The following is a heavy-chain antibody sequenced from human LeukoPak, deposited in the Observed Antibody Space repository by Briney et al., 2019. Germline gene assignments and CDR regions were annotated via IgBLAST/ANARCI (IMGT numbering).Heavy chain of an antibody. CDR3: AKGVDMLQFLAYFDY. CDR2: ISSSGSTI. D-gene: IGHD3-3*01. CDR1: GFTFSDYY. J-gene: IGHJ4*02. V-gene: IGHV3-11*01. Sequence: PGGSLRLSCAASGFTFSDYYMSWIRQAPGKGLEWVSYISSSGSTIYYADSVKGRFTISRDNARNSLYLQMNSLRAEDTALYYCAKGVDMLQFLAYFDYWGQGTLVTVSS.